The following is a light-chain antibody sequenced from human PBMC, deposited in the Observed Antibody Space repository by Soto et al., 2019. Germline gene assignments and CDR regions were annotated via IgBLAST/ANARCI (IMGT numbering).Light chain of an antibody. CDR3: SSYTARNSMV. J-gene: IGLJ2*01. CDR1: SSDVGGYNY. Sequence: QSALTQPASVSGSPGQSLTISCTGTSSDVGGYNYVSWYQQHPGRAPKLMIYEVTHRPSGVSDRFSGSKSGNTASLTISGLQTEDEADYFCSSYTARNSMVIGGGTKLTVL. CDR2: EVT. V-gene: IGLV2-14*01.